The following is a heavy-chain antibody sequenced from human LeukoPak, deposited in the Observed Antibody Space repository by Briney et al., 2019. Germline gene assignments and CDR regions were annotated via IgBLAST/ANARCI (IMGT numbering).Heavy chain of an antibody. Sequence: ASVKVSCKASGYTFTGYYMNWVRQAPGQGLEWMGWINPNSGGTNYAQKFQGRVTMTRDTSISTAYMELSRLRSDDTAVYYCARGWGSGYDAFDIWGQGTMVTVSS. CDR2: INPNSGGT. CDR1: GYTFTGYY. J-gene: IGHJ3*02. D-gene: IGHD3-9*01. V-gene: IGHV1-2*02. CDR3: ARGWGSGYDAFDI.